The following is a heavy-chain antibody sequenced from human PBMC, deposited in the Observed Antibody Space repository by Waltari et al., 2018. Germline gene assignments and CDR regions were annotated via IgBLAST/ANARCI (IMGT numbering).Heavy chain of an antibody. Sequence: DVQLVESGGGLVKPGGSLRLSCVGSGFSFDVYSIPWVRQAPGKGLEWVSSISGPALTTFYADSVKGRFSVSRDNSKNTLYLQINGLRADDTAVYYCAKAGGIAAAEFQFDFWGRGTLVTVSS. CDR1: GFSFDVYS. CDR3: AKAGGIAAAEFQFDF. J-gene: IGHJ4*02. D-gene: IGHD6-13*01. V-gene: IGHV3-23*04. CDR2: ISGPALTT.